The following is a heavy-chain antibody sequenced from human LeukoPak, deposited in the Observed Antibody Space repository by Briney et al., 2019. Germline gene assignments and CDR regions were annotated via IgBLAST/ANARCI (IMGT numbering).Heavy chain of an antibody. Sequence: PSETLSLTCAVYGGSFSDYYWSWIRQPPGKGLEWIGEINHSGSTNYNPSLKSRVTISVDTSKNQFSLKLSSVTAADTAVYYCARVHMVRGVIGDYFDYWGQGTLVTVSS. J-gene: IGHJ4*02. D-gene: IGHD3-10*01. CDR3: ARVHMVRGVIGDYFDY. V-gene: IGHV4-34*01. CDR1: GGSFSDYY. CDR2: INHSGST.